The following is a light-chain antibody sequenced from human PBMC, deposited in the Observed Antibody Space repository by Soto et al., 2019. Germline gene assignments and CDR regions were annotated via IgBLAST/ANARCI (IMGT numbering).Light chain of an antibody. CDR2: EVS. V-gene: IGLV2-14*01. Sequence: QSVLTQPASVSGSPGQSITISCTGTSSDVGGYNYVSWYQQYPGKAPKLMIYEVSHRPSRISNRFSASKSANTASLTISGLQAEDEADYYCSSYTSGNTWIFGGGTKLTVL. CDR1: SSDVGGYNY. CDR3: SSYTSGNTWI. J-gene: IGLJ2*01.